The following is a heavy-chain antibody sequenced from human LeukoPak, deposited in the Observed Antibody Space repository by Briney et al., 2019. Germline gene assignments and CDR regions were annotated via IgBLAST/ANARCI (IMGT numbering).Heavy chain of an antibody. D-gene: IGHD2-2*01. CDR1: GFTFSSYA. CDR3: ARDIVVVPAAIPSWHYYYGMDV. V-gene: IGHV3-30-3*01. J-gene: IGHJ6*02. Sequence: GGSLRLSCAASGFTFSSYAMHWVRQAPGKGLEWVAVISYDGSNKYYADSVKGRFTISRDNSKNTLYLQMNSLRAEDTAVYYCARDIVVVPAAIPSWHYYYGMDVWGQGTKVTVSS. CDR2: ISYDGSNK.